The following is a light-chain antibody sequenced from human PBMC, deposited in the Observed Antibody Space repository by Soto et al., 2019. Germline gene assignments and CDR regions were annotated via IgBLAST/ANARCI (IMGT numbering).Light chain of an antibody. J-gene: IGKJ1*01. V-gene: IGKV3-20*01. CDR3: QQYGSSLWT. Sequence: EIVLTQSPGTLSLSPGERATLSCRASQSISSSYLAWYQQKPGQAPRLLIYGASSRATGIPDRFSGSGSGTDVTLTISRLEPEDFAVYYCQQYGSSLWTFGHGTKVEIK. CDR1: QSISSSY. CDR2: GAS.